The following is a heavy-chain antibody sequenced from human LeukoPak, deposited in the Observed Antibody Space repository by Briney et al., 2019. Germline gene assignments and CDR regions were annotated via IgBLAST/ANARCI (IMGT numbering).Heavy chain of an antibody. Sequence: GGSLRLSCAASGFTFSSYGMHWVRQDPGKGLEWVAVISYDGRNKNYADSVKGRFTISRDNSMNTLYLQMNGLRPEDTAVYYCAKVARDFWSGHAFDYWGQGTLVTVSS. CDR1: GFTFSSYG. D-gene: IGHD3-3*01. V-gene: IGHV3-30*04. CDR3: AKVARDFWSGHAFDY. J-gene: IGHJ4*02. CDR2: ISYDGRNK.